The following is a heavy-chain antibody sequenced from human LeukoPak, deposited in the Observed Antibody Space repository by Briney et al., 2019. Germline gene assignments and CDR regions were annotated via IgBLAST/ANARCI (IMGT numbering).Heavy chain of an antibody. Sequence: GGSLRLSCAASGFTFSSYSMNWVRQAPGKGLEWVSSISSSSSYIYYADSVKGRFTISRDNAKNSLYLQMNSLRAEDTAVYYRARDSLGGGWYLNWFDPWGQGTLVTVSS. J-gene: IGHJ5*02. CDR3: ARDSLGGGWYLNWFDP. D-gene: IGHD6-19*01. CDR2: ISSSSSYI. V-gene: IGHV3-21*01. CDR1: GFTFSSYS.